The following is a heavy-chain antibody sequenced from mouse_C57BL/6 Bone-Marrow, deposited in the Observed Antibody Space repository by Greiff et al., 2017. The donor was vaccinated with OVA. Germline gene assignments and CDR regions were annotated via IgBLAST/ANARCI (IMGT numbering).Heavy chain of an antibody. V-gene: IGHV1-55*01. D-gene: IGHD2-3*01. Sequence: VQLQQPGAELVKPGASVKMSCKASGYNFTSYWITWVKQRPGQGLAWIGDIYPGRGSTTYNEKFKSKATLTVDKSSITAYMQLSSLTSEDSAVYYCALDGSFAYWGQGTLVTVSA. CDR1: GYNFTSYW. J-gene: IGHJ3*01. CDR3: ALDGSFAY. CDR2: IYPGRGST.